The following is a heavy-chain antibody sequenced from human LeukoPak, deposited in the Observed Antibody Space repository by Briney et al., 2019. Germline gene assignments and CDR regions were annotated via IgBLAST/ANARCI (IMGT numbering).Heavy chain of an antibody. V-gene: IGHV1-2*02. Sequence: APVKPSCKASGYTFTGNYMHWVRQAPGQGLEWMGWINPNSGGRNYAQKFQGRVTMTRDTSISTGYMELNRLGSDDTAVYYCARRYSYAYSYLDYWGPETRFTVSS. D-gene: IGHD5-18*01. CDR3: ARRYSYAYSYLDY. J-gene: IGHJ4*02. CDR1: GYTFTGNY. CDR2: INPNSGGR.